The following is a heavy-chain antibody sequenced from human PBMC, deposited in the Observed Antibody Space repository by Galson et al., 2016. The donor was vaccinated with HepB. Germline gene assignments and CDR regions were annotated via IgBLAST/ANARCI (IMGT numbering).Heavy chain of an antibody. CDR3: ARLGAMEFLGDNDEF. V-gene: IGHV4-39*01. CDR1: GGSINSSYYS. CDR2: IFHTGHT. D-gene: IGHD3-10*01. J-gene: IGHJ4*02. Sequence: SETLSLTCTVSGGSINSSYYSWAWIRQPPGKGLEWIGHIFHTGHTYYSPSLKSRVSMSVATSKTQFSLILTSVTAADTAVYYCARLGAMEFLGDNDEFWGQGTVVIVSA.